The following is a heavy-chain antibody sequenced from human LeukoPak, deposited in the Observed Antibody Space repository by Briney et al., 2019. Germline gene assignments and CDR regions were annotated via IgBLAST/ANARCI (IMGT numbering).Heavy chain of an antibody. CDR2: IYYSGST. CDR1: GGSISSYY. V-gene: IGHV4-59*08. CDR3: ARYVTIFGVVIDNAFDI. J-gene: IGHJ3*02. Sequence: PSETLSLTCTVSGGSISSYYWSWIRQPPGKGLEWIGYIYYSGSTNYNPSLKSRVTISVDTSKNQFSLKLSSVTAADTAVYYCARYVTIFGVVIDNAFDIWGQGTMVTVSS. D-gene: IGHD3-3*01.